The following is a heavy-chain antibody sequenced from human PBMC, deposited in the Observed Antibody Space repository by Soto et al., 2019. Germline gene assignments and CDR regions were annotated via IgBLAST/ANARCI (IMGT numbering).Heavy chain of an antibody. Sequence: LSLTCTVSGGSISSGDYYWSWIRQPPGKGLEWIGYIYYSGSTYYNPSLKSRVTISVDTSKNQFSLKLSSVTAADTAVYYCARHVTTVTTVDYWGQGTLVTVSS. CDR3: ARHVTTVTTVDY. CDR2: IYYSGST. J-gene: IGHJ4*02. V-gene: IGHV4-30-4*01. D-gene: IGHD4-17*01. CDR1: GGSISSGDYY.